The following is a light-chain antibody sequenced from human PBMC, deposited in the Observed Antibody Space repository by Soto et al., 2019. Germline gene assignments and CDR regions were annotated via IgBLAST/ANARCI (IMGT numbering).Light chain of an antibody. CDR1: QSVSSN. CDR2: GAS. CDR3: QQYNTWYT. J-gene: IGKJ2*01. Sequence: EIVMTQSPATLSVSPGERATLSCRASQSVSSNLAWYQQKPGQAPRLLICGASTRATGIPVRFSGSGSGTEFTLTISSLQSEDFAVYYCQQYNTWYTFGQGTKLEIK. V-gene: IGKV3D-15*01.